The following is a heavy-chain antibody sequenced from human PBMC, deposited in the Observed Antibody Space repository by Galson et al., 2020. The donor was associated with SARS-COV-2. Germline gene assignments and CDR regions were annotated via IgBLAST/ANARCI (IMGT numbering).Heavy chain of an antibody. Sequence: SETLSLTCAVSGTSIRSQFWSWIRQPAGKGLEWIGRFYNSGTTTNYNPSLKSRVTVSVDTSTNRFSLKLSSVTAADTAIYYCARSFGGSRIQEFDYWGQGVLVTVSS. D-gene: IGHD1-26*01. CDR2: FYNSGTTT. CDR1: GTSIRSQF. J-gene: IGHJ4*02. V-gene: IGHV4-4*07. CDR3: ARSFGGSRIQEFDY.